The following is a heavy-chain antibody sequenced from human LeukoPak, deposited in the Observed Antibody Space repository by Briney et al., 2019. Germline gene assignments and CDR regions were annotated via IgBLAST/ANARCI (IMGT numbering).Heavy chain of an antibody. Sequence: GASVKVSCKASGYTFTGYYMHWVRQAPGQGLEWMGWINPNSGGTNYAQKFQGRVTMTRDTSISTAYMELSRLRSDDTAVYYCARYSSGWYGKLDYWGQGTLVTVSS. D-gene: IGHD6-19*01. CDR2: INPNSGGT. CDR1: GYTFTGYY. CDR3: ARYSSGWYGKLDY. J-gene: IGHJ4*02. V-gene: IGHV1-2*02.